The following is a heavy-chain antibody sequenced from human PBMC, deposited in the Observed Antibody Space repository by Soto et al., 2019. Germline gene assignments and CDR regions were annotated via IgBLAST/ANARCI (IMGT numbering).Heavy chain of an antibody. V-gene: IGHV4-59*01. CDR2: IYYSGST. D-gene: IGHD3-16*02. Sequence: SETLSLTCTVSGGSISSYYWSWIRQPPGKGLEWIGYIYYSGSTNYNPSLKSRVTISVDTSKNQFSLKLSSVTAADTAVYYCARGFNMITFGGVIVTFDYWGQGTLVTVSS. J-gene: IGHJ4*02. CDR1: GGSISSYY. CDR3: ARGFNMITFGGVIVTFDY.